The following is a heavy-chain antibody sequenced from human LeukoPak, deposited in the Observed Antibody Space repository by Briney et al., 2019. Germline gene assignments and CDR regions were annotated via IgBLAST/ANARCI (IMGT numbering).Heavy chain of an antibody. CDR1: GGSISSSY. CDR3: ARDMGELNCMDV. J-gene: IGHJ6*02. D-gene: IGHD3-16*01. CDR2: IYTSGST. V-gene: IGHV4-4*07. Sequence: SETLSLTCTVSGGSISSSYWSWIRQPPGKGLEWIGRIYTSGSTNYNPSLKSRVTMSVDTSKNQFSLKLSSVTAADTAVYYCARDMGELNCMDVWGQGTTVTVSS.